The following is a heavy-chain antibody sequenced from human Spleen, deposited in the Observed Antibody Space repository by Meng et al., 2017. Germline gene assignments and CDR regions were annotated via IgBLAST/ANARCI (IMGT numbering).Heavy chain of an antibody. J-gene: IGHJ4*02. CDR1: GGSFSDYH. D-gene: IGHD4-11*01. V-gene: IGHV4-34*01. CDR2: INHSGST. CDR3: ARGPTTMAHDFDY. Sequence: PSEPLSLSWVVFGGSFSDYHWSWTRQPPGKGLEWIGEINHSGSTNYNPSLESRATISVDTSQNNLSLKLSSVTAADSAVYYCARGPTTMAHDFDYWGQGTLVTVSS.